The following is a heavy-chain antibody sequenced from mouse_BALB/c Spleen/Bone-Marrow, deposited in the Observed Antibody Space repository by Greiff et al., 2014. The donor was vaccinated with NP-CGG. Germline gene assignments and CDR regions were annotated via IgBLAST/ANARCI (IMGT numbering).Heavy chain of an antibody. D-gene: IGHD1-1*01. J-gene: IGHJ2*01. Sequence: QVQLQQSGAELVKPGASVKLSCKASGYTFTDYIIHWIKQRSGQGLEWIGWFYPGSGNIKYNEKFKDKTTLTTDKSSSTVYMELSRFTSEGSAVYFCTRHFYGSSYFDYWGQGTTLTVSS. CDR2: FYPGSGNI. CDR3: TRHFYGSSYFDY. CDR1: GYTFTDYI. V-gene: IGHV1-62-2*01.